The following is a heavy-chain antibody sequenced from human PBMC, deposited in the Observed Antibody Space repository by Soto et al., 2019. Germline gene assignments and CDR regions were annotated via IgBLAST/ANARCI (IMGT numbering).Heavy chain of an antibody. D-gene: IGHD2-21*02. J-gene: IGHJ5*02. CDR2: ISGSGGST. V-gene: IGHV3-23*01. CDR1: GFTFSSYA. CDR3: ARLAYCGGDCYPGLVNWFDP. Sequence: HPGGSLRLSCAASGFTFSSYAMSWVRQAPGKGLEWVSAISGSGGSTYYADSVKGRFTISRDNSKNTLYLQMNSLRAEDTAVYYCARLAYCGGDCYPGLVNWFDPWGQGTLVTVSS.